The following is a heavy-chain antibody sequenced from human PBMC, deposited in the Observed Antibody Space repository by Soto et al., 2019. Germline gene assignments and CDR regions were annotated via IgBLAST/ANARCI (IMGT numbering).Heavy chain of an antibody. J-gene: IGHJ4*02. Sequence: PSETLSLTCTVSGVSISSGGFQWSWIRQHPGKGLEWIGYIYYSGSTYYNPSLKSRITISVDTSKNQFSLKLSSVTAADTAVYYCARVAHPLPIDYWGQGALVTVS. CDR1: GVSISSGGFQ. V-gene: IGHV4-31*03. CDR2: IYYSGST. CDR3: ARVAHPLPIDY.